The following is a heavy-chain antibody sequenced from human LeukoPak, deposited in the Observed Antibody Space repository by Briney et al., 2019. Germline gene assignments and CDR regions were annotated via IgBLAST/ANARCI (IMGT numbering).Heavy chain of an antibody. D-gene: IGHD3-10*01. Sequence: GRSLRLSCAASGFTFSSFGIHWVRQAPGKGLEWVAFIRYDGSNKYYADSVKGRFTISRDNPKNTLYLQMNSLRAEDTAVYYCARDFGLYGLFDYWGQGTLVTVSS. V-gene: IGHV3-33*08. CDR3: ARDFGLYGLFDY. J-gene: IGHJ4*02. CDR2: IRYDGSNK. CDR1: GFTFSSFG.